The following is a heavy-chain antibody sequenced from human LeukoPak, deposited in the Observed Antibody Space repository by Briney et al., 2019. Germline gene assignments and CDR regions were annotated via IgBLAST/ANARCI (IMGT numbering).Heavy chain of an antibody. D-gene: IGHD5-18*01. CDR1: GFTFSSYG. V-gene: IGHV3-33*01. CDR2: IWYDGSNK. Sequence: GGSLRLSCSASGFTFSSYGMHWVRRAPGKGLEWVAVIWYDGSNKYYADSVKGRFTISRDNSKNTLYLQMNSLRAEDTAVYYCAREGHPYSYDASYYFDYWGQGTLVTVSS. CDR3: AREGHPYSYDASYYFDY. J-gene: IGHJ4*02.